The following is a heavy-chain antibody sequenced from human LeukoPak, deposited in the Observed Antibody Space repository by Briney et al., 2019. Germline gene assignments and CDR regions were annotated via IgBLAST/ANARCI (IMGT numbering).Heavy chain of an antibody. J-gene: IGHJ4*02. CDR3: ARGGIPASGAGGADFDY. Sequence: GESLKISCQCSGYQFTTYWIGWVRQMPGKGLEWMGIIYTGDSDTRYSPSFQGQVTISADKSISTAYLQWSRLKAPDTAMHYCARGGIPASGAGGADFDYWGQGTLVTVSS. CDR2: IYTGDSDT. V-gene: IGHV5-51*01. CDR1: GYQFTTYW. D-gene: IGHD6-13*01.